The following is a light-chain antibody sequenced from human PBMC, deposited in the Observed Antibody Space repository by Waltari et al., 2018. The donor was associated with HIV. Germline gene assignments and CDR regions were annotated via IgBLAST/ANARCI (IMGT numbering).Light chain of an antibody. CDR3: AAWDDSLNGLV. Sequence: CSGGSSNIGSNSVAWYQQLPGTAPKLLIYSTDQRPSGVPDRFSGSKSGTSASLAISGLQSEDEADYYCAAWDDSLNGLVFGGGTKLTVL. J-gene: IGLJ2*01. CDR1: SSNIGSNS. V-gene: IGLV1-44*01. CDR2: STD.